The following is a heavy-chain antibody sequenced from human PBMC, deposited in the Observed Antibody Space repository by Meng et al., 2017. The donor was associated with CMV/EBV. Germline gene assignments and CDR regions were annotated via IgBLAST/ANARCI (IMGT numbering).Heavy chain of an antibody. CDR2: IYSGGSST. CDR1: GFTFSSYA. J-gene: IGHJ5*02. D-gene: IGHD6-13*01. Sequence: GESLKISCAASGFTFSSYAMSWVRQAPGKGLEWVSVIYSGGSSTYYADSVKGRFTISRDNSKNTPYLQMNSLRAEDTAVYYCAKGGSSWYDPWGQGTLVTVSS. CDR3: AKGGSSWYDP. V-gene: IGHV3-23*03.